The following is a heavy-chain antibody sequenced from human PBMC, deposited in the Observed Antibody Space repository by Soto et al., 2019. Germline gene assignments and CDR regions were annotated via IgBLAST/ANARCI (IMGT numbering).Heavy chain of an antibody. CDR2: IYYSGST. J-gene: IGHJ2*01. D-gene: IGHD3-3*01. Sequence: SETLSLTCTVSGGSISSSIYYWGWIRQPPGKGLEWIGSIYYSGSTYYNPSLKSRVTISVDTSKNQFSLKLSSVTAADTAVYYCARQGSITIFGVGNWYFDLWGRGTLVTVSS. V-gene: IGHV4-39*01. CDR1: GGSISSSIYY. CDR3: ARQGSITIFGVGNWYFDL.